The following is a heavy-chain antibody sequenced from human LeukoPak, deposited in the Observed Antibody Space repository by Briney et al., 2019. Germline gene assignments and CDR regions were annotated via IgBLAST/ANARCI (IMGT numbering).Heavy chain of an antibody. CDR3: AKGPRQQLVTRFDN. Sequence: PGGSLRLSCAASGFTFSTYALSWVRQAPGKGLERVSDISGSGGSTYYADSVKGRFTVSRDNSKNTLYLQLSSLRADDTAVYYCAKGPRQQLVTRFDNWGQGTLVTVSS. J-gene: IGHJ4*02. CDR2: ISGSGGST. D-gene: IGHD6-13*01. V-gene: IGHV3-23*01. CDR1: GFTFSTYA.